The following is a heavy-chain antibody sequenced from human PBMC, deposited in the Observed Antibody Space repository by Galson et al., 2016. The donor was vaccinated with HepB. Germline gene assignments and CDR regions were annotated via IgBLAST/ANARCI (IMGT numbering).Heavy chain of an antibody. V-gene: IGHV3-30*04. CDR1: GFTFSNYA. Sequence: SLRLSCAASGFTFSNYAFHWVRQTPGNGLEWVSVISYDGSNKYSSDSVKGRFIISRDNSTNTTILHMNSLRSEDTGVYHCTRASFTTFGILRGYFQHWGQGSRVTVSS. CDR3: TRASFTTFGILRGYFQH. CDR2: ISYDGSNK. D-gene: IGHD3-3*01. J-gene: IGHJ1*01.